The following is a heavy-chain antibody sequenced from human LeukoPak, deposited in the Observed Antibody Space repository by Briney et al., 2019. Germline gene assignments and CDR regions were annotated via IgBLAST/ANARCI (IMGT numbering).Heavy chain of an antibody. Sequence: SETLSLTCTVSGGSISSGGYYWSWIRQHPGKGLEWIGYIYYSGSTNYNPSLKSRVSISVDKSKNQFSLKLSSVTAADTAVYFCAGIFYYDSSGLRSWGQGTLVTVSS. D-gene: IGHD3-22*01. J-gene: IGHJ5*02. V-gene: IGHV4-31*09. CDR1: GGSISSGGYY. CDR3: AGIFYYDSSGLRS. CDR2: IYYSGST.